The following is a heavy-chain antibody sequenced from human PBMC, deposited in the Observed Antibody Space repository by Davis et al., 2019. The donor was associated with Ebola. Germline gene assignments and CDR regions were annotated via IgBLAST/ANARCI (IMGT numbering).Heavy chain of an antibody. CDR3: AKDISPHNGVIVTQVDS. D-gene: IGHD1-1*01. J-gene: IGHJ4*02. Sequence: GESLKISCAASGFTFSESWMAWVRQAPGRGLEWLANMLHDGSEKYSAGPMQGRFTISRDNARNSFYLQMNSLRDEDTAVYYCAKDISPHNGVIVTQVDSWGQGTLVTVSS. CDR1: GFTFSESW. CDR2: MLHDGSEK. V-gene: IGHV3-7*03.